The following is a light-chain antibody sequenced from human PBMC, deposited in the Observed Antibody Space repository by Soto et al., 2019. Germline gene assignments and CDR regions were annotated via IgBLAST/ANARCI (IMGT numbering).Light chain of an antibody. J-gene: IGLJ1*01. CDR2: EVS. V-gene: IGLV2-14*01. Sequence: QSALTQPASVSGSPGQSITLSCTGTSSDVGGYNYVSWYQQHPGKAPKLMIYEVSNRPSGVSNRVSGSKSSNTASLTISGLQAEDEADYYCSSYTSSSTKVFGTGTKVTVL. CDR1: SSDVGGYNY. CDR3: SSYTSSSTKV.